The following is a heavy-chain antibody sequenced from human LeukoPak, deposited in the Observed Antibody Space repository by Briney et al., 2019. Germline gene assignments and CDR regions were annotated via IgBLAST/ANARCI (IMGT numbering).Heavy chain of an antibody. V-gene: IGHV3-30-3*01. J-gene: IGHJ4*02. CDR1: GFTFSSYA. CDR2: ISYDGSNK. D-gene: IGHD3-10*01. CDR3: AREFEITMVRGVIAPFDY. Sequence: PGRSLRLSCAASGFTFSSYAMHWVRQAPGKGLEWVAVISYDGSNKYYADSVKGRFTISRDNSKNTLYLQMNSLRAEDTVVYYCAREFEITMVRGVIAPFDYWGQGTLVTVSS.